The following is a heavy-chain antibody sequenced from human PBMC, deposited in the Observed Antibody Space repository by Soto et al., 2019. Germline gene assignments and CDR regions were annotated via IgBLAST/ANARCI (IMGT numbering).Heavy chain of an antibody. Sequence: GASLKVSCKASGDTFTGYYIHWVRQAPGQGLEWMGWINPNSGDTKYARNFHGRVTMTRDTSINTAYLELSRLRSDGTALYYCARGGNVLYFLDFWREGTPVTVSS. CDR2: INPNSGDT. CDR3: ARGGNVLYFLDF. V-gene: IGHV1-2*02. CDR1: GDTFTGYY. D-gene: IGHD2-8*01. J-gene: IGHJ4*02.